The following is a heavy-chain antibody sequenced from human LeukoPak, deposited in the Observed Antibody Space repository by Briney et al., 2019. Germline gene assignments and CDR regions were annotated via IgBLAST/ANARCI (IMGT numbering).Heavy chain of an antibody. D-gene: IGHD6-6*01. J-gene: IGHJ4*02. CDR2: ISSSSSYI. Sequence: GGSLRLSCAASGFTFSSYAMSWVRQAPGKGLEWVSSISSSSSYIYYADSVKGRFTISRDNAKNSLYLQMNSLRAEDTAVYYCAGGPMGLFEYSSFLDYWGQGTLVTVSS. CDR1: GFTFSSYA. CDR3: AGGPMGLFEYSSFLDY. V-gene: IGHV3-21*01.